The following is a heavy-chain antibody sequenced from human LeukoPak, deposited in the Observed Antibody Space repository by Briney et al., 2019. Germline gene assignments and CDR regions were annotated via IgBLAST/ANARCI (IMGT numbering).Heavy chain of an antibody. D-gene: IGHD4-17*01. CDR2: INPNSGGT. Sequence: ASVKVSCKASGYTFTGYYMHWVRQAPGQGLEWMGWINPNSGGTNYAQKFQGRVTMTRDTSISTAYMELSRLRSDDTAVYYCARELNYGDYEGFDYWGQGTLVTVSS. J-gene: IGHJ4*02. V-gene: IGHV1-2*02. CDR3: ARELNYGDYEGFDY. CDR1: GYTFTGYY.